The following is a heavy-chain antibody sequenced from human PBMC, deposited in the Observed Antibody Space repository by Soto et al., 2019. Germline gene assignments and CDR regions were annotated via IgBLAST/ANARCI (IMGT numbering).Heavy chain of an antibody. CDR1: GFTVSSNY. Sequence: PGGSLRLSCAASGFTVSSNYMSWVRQAPGKGLEWVSVIYSGGSTYYADSVKGRFNISRDNSKNTLYLQMNSLRAEDTVVYYCARDRIAVAGNPEYFQHWGQGTLVTVSS. V-gene: IGHV3-66*01. CDR2: IYSGGST. J-gene: IGHJ1*01. CDR3: ARDRIAVAGNPEYFQH. D-gene: IGHD6-19*01.